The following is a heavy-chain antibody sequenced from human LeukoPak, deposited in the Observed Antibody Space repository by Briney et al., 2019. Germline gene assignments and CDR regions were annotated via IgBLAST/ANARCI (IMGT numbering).Heavy chain of an antibody. V-gene: IGHV1-18*01. CDR2: ISAYNGNT. Sequence: KVSCKASGYTFTSYGISWVRQAPGQGLEWMGWISAYNGNTNYAQKLQGRVTMTTDTSTSTAYMELRSLRSDDTAVYYCASCSGGSCPDAFDIWGQGTMVTVSS. CDR3: ASCSGGSCPDAFDI. D-gene: IGHD2-15*01. CDR1: GYTFTSYG. J-gene: IGHJ3*02.